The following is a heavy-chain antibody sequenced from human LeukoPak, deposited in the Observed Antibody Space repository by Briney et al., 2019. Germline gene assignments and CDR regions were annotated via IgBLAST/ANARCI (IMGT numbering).Heavy chain of an antibody. V-gene: IGHV3-21*01. CDR1: GFTFSSYS. CDR2: ISSSSSYI. J-gene: IGHJ4*02. D-gene: IGHD3-9*01. Sequence: GGCLRLSCAASGFTFSSYSMNWVRHAPRKGLEWVSSISSSSSYIYYADSVKGRFTISRDNAKNSLYLQMNSLRAEDTAVYYCAPLTPFDYWGQGTLVTVSS. CDR3: APLTPFDY.